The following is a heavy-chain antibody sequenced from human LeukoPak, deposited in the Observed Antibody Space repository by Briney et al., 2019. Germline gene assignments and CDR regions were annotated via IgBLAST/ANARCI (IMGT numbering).Heavy chain of an antibody. D-gene: IGHD3-10*01. CDR2: ISAYNGNT. CDR1: GYTFTGYG. Sequence: ASVKVSCKASGYTFTGYGISWVRQAPGQGLEWMGWISAYNGNTNYAQKLQGRVTMTTDTSTSTAYMEMRSLRSDDTAVYYCARASPYGSGGNKWFDPWGQGTLVTVSS. J-gene: IGHJ5*02. CDR3: ARASPYGSGGNKWFDP. V-gene: IGHV1-18*01.